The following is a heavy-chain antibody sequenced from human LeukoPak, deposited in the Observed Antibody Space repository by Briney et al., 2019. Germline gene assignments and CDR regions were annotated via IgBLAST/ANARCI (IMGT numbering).Heavy chain of an antibody. CDR3: ATEYGDYSDGMDV. D-gene: IGHD4-17*01. J-gene: IGHJ6*02. V-gene: IGHV1-2*02. Sequence: ASVKASCKASGYTFTGYYMHWVRQAPGQGLEWMGWINPNSGGTNYAQKFQGRVTMTRDTSISTACMELSRLRSDDTAVYYCATEYGDYSDGMDVWGQGTTVTVSS. CDR1: GYTFTGYY. CDR2: INPNSGGT.